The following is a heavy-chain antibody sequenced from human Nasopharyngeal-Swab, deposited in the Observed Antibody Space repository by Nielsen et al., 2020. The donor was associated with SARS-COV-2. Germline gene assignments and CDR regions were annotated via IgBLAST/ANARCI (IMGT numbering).Heavy chain of an antibody. J-gene: IGHJ4*02. D-gene: IGHD3-22*01. CDR2: ISSSSSTI. CDR3: ARSLYYYDSSGYPSSYYFDY. Sequence: GGSLRLSCAASGFTFSSYSMNWVRQAPGKGLEWVSYISSSSSTIYYADSVKGRFTISRDNAKNSLYLQMNSLRAEDTAVYYCARSLYYYDSSGYPSSYYFDYWGQGTLGTVSS. V-gene: IGHV3-48*01. CDR1: GFTFSSYS.